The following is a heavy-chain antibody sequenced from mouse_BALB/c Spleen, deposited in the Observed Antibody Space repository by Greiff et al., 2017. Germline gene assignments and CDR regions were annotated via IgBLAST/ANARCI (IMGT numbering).Heavy chain of an antibody. CDR2: IDPANGNT. CDR3: ARSVIYYGNYGYFDY. V-gene: IGHV14-3*02. J-gene: IGHJ2*01. Sequence: EVQLQQSGAELVKPGASVKLSCTASGFNIKDTYMHWVKQRPEQGLEWIGRIDPANGNTKYDPKFQGKATITADKSSSTAYMQLSSLTSENSAVYFCARSVIYYGNYGYFDYWGQGTTLTVSS. D-gene: IGHD2-1*01. CDR1: GFNIKDTY.